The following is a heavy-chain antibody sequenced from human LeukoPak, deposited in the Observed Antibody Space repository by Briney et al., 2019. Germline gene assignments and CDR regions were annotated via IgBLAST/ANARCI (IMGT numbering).Heavy chain of an antibody. CDR3: ARGFVGDLNCSGGSCSHYFDY. D-gene: IGHD2-15*01. J-gene: IGHJ4*02. V-gene: IGHV3-48*01. CDR2: ISSSSSNI. Sequence: GGSLRLSCAASGFTFSSYGMNWVRQAPGKGLEWISYISSSSSNIYYADSVKGRFTISRDNAKNSLYLQMNSLRAEDTAVYYCARGFVGDLNCSGGSCSHYFDYWGQGTLVTVSS. CDR1: GFTFSSYG.